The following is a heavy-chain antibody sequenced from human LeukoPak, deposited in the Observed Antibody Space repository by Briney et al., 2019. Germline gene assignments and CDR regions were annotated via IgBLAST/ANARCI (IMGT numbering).Heavy chain of an antibody. CDR1: GFTFSSYS. J-gene: IGHJ6*02. CDR2: INNDGSST. D-gene: IGHD6-19*01. Sequence: PGGSLRLSCAASGFTFSSYSMNWVRQAPGKGLVWVSRINNDGSSTSYADSVKGRFTISRDNAKNTLYLQMNSLRAEDTAVYYCAGPIAVAVRYYYYYGMDVWGQGTTVTVSS. CDR3: AGPIAVAVRYYYYYGMDV. V-gene: IGHV3-74*01.